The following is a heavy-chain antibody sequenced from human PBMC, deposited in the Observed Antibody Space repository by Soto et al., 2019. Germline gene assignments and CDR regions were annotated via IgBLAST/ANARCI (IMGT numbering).Heavy chain of an antibody. D-gene: IGHD3-16*02. V-gene: IGHV4-4*02. CDR2: IYHSGST. J-gene: IGHJ4*02. CDR3: AGRRGELSRTFDY. CDR1: GASIGSSNW. Sequence: QVQLQDSGPGLVKPSGTLSLTCAVSGASIGSSNWWSWVRQPTGKGLEWIGEIYHSGSTNYNPSLKSRVTISVDKSKNQFSLKLSSVTAADTAVYYCAGRRGELSRTFDYWGQGTLVTVSS.